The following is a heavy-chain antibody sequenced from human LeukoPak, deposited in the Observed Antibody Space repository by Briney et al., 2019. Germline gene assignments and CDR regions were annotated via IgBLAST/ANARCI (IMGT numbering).Heavy chain of an antibody. D-gene: IGHD3-22*01. Sequence: PSETLSLTCTVSRGSISAYYWSWIRQFPGKGLEWIGNIYYSGSTIYNPSLKSRLSISVETSKNQFSLKLRSVTAADTAVYYCARYYDSSGYWSTPHFDYWGQGTLVTVSS. V-gene: IGHV4-59*01. CDR3: ARYYDSSGYWSTPHFDY. CDR2: IYYSGST. J-gene: IGHJ4*02. CDR1: RGSISAYY.